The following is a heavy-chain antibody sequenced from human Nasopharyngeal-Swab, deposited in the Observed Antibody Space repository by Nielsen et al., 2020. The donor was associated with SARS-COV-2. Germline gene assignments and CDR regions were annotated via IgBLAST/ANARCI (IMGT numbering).Heavy chain of an antibody. D-gene: IGHD3-16*01. V-gene: IGHV4-59*01. CDR2: IYYSGST. J-gene: IGHJ6*02. CDR3: ARGALWGRFYYYYYGMDV. CDR1: GGSISSYY. Sequence: SETLSLTCTVSGGSISSYYWSWIRQTPGKGLEWIGYIYYSGSTNYNPSLKSRVTISVDTSKNQFSLKLSSVTAADTAVYYCARGALWGRFYYYYYGMDVWGQGTTVTFSS.